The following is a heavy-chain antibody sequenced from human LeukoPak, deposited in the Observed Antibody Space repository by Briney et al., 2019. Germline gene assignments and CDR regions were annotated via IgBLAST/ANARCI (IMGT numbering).Heavy chain of an antibody. CDR2: VKQDGIET. J-gene: IGHJ4*02. CDR3: ARDGTGFDY. D-gene: IGHD2-8*02. CDR1: GFTFSRDW. V-gene: IGHV3-7*01. Sequence: LPGGSLRLSCVASGFTFSRDWMSWVRQAPGKGLEWVASVKQDGIETQYVDSVKGRFTISRDNAKNSVYLQVNSLRVEDTAVYYCARDGTGFDYWGQGTLVTVSS.